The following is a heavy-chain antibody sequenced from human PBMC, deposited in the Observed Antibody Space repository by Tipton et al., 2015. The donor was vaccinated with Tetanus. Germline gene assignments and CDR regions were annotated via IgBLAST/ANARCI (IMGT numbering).Heavy chain of an antibody. D-gene: IGHD6-19*01. J-gene: IGHJ4*02. Sequence: GSLRLSCAASGFTFSDYYMTWIRQAPGKGLEWVSYSSSGGDTVYYADSVKGRFTISRDNARNSLSLQMNNLRAEDTAVYYCARDLSFESKAVAGIFDYWGQGTLVSVSS. CDR2: SSSGGDTV. CDR1: GFTFSDYY. CDR3: ARDLSFESKAVAGIFDY. V-gene: IGHV3-11*01.